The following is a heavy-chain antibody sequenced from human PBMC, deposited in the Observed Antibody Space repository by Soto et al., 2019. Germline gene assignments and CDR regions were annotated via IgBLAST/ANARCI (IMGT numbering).Heavy chain of an antibody. CDR3: ARGGYSGYDSSYYYGIDV. J-gene: IGHJ6*02. CDR1: GGSISSYY. Sequence: SETLSLTCTFSGGSISSYYWSWIRQPPGKGLEWIGYIYYSGSTNYNPSLKSRVTISVDTSKNQFSLELSSVTAADTAVYYCARGGYSGYDSSYYYGIDVWGQGTTVTVSS. D-gene: IGHD5-12*01. CDR2: IYYSGST. V-gene: IGHV4-59*01.